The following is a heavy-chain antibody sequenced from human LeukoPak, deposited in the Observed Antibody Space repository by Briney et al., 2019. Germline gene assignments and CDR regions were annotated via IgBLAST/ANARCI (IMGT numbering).Heavy chain of an antibody. CDR2: IYYSGST. Sequence: SETLSLTCTVSGGSISSSSYYWGWIRQPPGKGLEWIGSIYYSGSTYYNPSLKSRVTISVDTSKNQFSLKLSSVTAADTVVYYCAVIVATMMRPSWFDPWGQGTLVTVSS. CDR1: GGSISSSSYY. D-gene: IGHD5-12*01. V-gene: IGHV4-39*07. J-gene: IGHJ5*02. CDR3: AVIVATMMRPSWFDP.